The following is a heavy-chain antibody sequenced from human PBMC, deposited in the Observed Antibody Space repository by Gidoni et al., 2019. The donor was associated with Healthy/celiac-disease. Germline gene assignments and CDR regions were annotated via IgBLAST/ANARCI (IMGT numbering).Heavy chain of an antibody. CDR1: GGTFSSYA. CDR3: ARQTVLTIFGVVRVEWGYFDY. V-gene: IGHV1-69*01. J-gene: IGHJ4*02. CDR2: IIPIFGTA. Sequence: QVQLVQSGAEVKKPGSSVKVSCKASGGTFSSYAISWVRQAPGQGLEWMGGIIPIFGTANYAQKFQGRVTITADESTSTAYMELSSLRSEDTAVYYCARQTVLTIFGVVRVEWGYFDYWGQGTLVTVSS. D-gene: IGHD3-3*01.